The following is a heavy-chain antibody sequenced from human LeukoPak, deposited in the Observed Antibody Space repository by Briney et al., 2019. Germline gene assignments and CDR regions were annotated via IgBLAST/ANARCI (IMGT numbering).Heavy chain of an antibody. J-gene: IGHJ5*02. CDR2: INPNSGGT. V-gene: IGHV1-2*02. Sequence: GASVKVSCKASGYTFTGYYMHWVRQAPGQGLEWMGWINPNSGGTNYAQKLQGRVTMTRDTSISTAYMELSRLRSDDTAVYYCARTGYSYGYWWFDPWGQGTLVTVSS. D-gene: IGHD5-18*01. CDR1: GYTFTGYY. CDR3: ARTGYSYGYWWFDP.